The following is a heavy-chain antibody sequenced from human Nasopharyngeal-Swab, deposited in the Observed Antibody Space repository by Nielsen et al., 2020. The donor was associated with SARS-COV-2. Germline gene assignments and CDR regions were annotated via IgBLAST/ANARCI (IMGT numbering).Heavy chain of an antibody. V-gene: IGHV7-4-1*02. D-gene: IGHD3-3*01. CDR3: ARVRDAYYDFWSGYGMDV. J-gene: IGHJ6*02. Sequence: WVRQAPGQGLEWMGWINTNTGNPTYARGFTGRFVFSLDTSVSTAYLQISSLKAEDTAVYYCARVRDAYYDFWSGYGMDVWGQGTTVTVSS. CDR2: INTNTGNP.